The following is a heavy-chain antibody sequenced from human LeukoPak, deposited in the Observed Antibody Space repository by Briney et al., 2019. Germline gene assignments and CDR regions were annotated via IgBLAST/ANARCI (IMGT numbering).Heavy chain of an antibody. D-gene: IGHD2-21*02. CDR2: ISSSGSTI. V-gene: IGHV3-11*01. CDR3: AREGAQHIVVVTATLDAFDI. Sequence: GGSLRLSCAASGFTFSDYYMSWIRQAPGKGLEWVSYISSSGSTIYYADSVKGRFTISRDNAKNSLYLQMNSLRAEDTAVYYCAREGAQHIVVVTATLDAFDIWGQGTMVTVSS. CDR1: GFTFSDYY. J-gene: IGHJ3*02.